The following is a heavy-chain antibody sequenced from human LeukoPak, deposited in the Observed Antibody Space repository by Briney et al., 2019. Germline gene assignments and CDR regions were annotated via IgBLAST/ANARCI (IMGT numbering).Heavy chain of an antibody. CDR1: GYTFSTYA. CDR3: ARVSGWYWFDK. D-gene: IGHD6-19*01. CDR2: ISSDGRIT. Sequence: PGGSLRLSCSASGYTFSTYAMHWVRQAPGKGLEYVSAISSDGRITHYANSVKGRFTISRDNSKNTLYLQMGSLRVEDMAVYYCARVSGWYWFDKWGQGTLVTVSS. J-gene: IGHJ4*02. V-gene: IGHV3-64*01.